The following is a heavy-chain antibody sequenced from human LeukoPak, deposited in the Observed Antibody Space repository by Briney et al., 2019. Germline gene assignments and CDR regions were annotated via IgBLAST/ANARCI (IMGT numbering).Heavy chain of an antibody. J-gene: IGHJ6*03. CDR3: ARETSQKGAHYMDV. CDR1: GGSFNGYY. CDR2: INHSGSV. Sequence: SETLSLTCAVYGGSFNGYYWNWIRQSPGKGLEWIGEINHSGSVNYNPSLESRVTILVDTSKSQFSLKLTSVTVADTAVYYCARETSQKGAHYMDVWGKGTTVTISS. D-gene: IGHD3-16*01. V-gene: IGHV4-34*01.